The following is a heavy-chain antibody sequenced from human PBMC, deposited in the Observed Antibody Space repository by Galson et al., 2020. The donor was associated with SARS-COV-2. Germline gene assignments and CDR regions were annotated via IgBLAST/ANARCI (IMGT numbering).Heavy chain of an antibody. D-gene: IGHD3-9*01. CDR1: GYTFTDYY. J-gene: IGHJ5*02. Sequence: ASVTVSCKASGYTFTDYYLHWVRQAPGQGLEWMGWITPNNGGPKYAWKFQGRVTMTSDTSTSTAYMELSSLRSDDTAVYYCARDSYYDTLSGYSLTLDPWGQGALVTVSS. CDR3: ARDSYYDTLSGYSLTLDP. V-gene: IGHV1-2*02. CDR2: ITPNNGGP.